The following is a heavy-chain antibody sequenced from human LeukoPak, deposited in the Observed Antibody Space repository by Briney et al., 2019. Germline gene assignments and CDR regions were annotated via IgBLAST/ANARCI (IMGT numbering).Heavy chain of an antibody. CDR1: GFTFSSYS. J-gene: IGHJ6*03. D-gene: IGHD2-2*01. V-gene: IGHV3-21*01. Sequence: PGGSLRLSCAASGFTFSSYSMNWVRQAPGKGLEWVSPISSSSSYIYYADSVKGRFTISRDNAKNSLYLQMNSLRAEDTAVYYCARDYCSSTSCYGFYYMDVWGKGTTVTVSS. CDR2: ISSSSSYI. CDR3: ARDYCSSTSCYGFYYMDV.